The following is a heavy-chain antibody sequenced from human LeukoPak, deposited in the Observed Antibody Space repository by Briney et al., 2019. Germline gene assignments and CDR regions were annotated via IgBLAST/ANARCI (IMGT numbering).Heavy chain of an antibody. Sequence: PGGSLRLSCAASGFTVSSNYMSWVRQAPGKGLEWVSVIYSGGSTYCADSVKGRFTISRDNSKKTLYLQMNSLRAEDTAVYYCARDLTAYFDYWGQGTLVTVSS. D-gene: IGHD3-16*01. CDR2: IYSGGST. V-gene: IGHV3-66*01. J-gene: IGHJ4*02. CDR1: GFTVSSNY. CDR3: ARDLTAYFDY.